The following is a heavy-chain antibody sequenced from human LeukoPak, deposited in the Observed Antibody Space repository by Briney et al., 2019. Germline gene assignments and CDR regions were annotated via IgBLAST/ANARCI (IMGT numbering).Heavy chain of an antibody. CDR3: ARDGAYSSGWSVDRWDYYGMDV. J-gene: IGHJ6*04. CDR1: GGSISSYY. D-gene: IGHD6-19*01. CDR2: IYYSGST. Sequence: KASETLSLTCTVSGGSISSYYWGWIRQPPGKGLEWIGYIYYSGSTNYNPSLKSRVTISVDTSKNQFSLKLSSVTAADTAVYYCARDGAYSSGWSVDRWDYYGMDVWGKGTTVTVSS. V-gene: IGHV4-59*01.